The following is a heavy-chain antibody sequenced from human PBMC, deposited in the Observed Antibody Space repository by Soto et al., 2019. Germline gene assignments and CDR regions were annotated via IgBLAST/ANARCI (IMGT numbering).Heavy chain of an antibody. Sequence: GESLKISCKGSGYNFTSYWINWVRQMPGKXLEWMGRIDPGDSYTNYNPSFQGHVTISADKSISTAYLQWSSLKASDTAMYSCARLLGGYSSGWYGAFDIWGKGKMVTVSS. CDR2: IDPGDSYT. J-gene: IGHJ3*02. CDR3: ARLLGGYSSGWYGAFDI. CDR1: GYNFTSYW. V-gene: IGHV5-10-1*01. D-gene: IGHD6-19*01.